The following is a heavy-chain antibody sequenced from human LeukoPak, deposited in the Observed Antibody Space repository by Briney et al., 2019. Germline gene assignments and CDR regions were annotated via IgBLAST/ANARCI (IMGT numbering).Heavy chain of an antibody. CDR3: AKTAFTVRGVIMEVDY. CDR1: GFTFSSYG. D-gene: IGHD3-10*01. Sequence: GRSLRLSCAASGFTFSSYGMHWVRQALGKGLEWVAVISYDGSNKYYADSVKGRFTISRDNSKNTLYLQMNSLRAEDTAVYYCAKTAFTVRGVIMEVDYWGQGTLVTVSS. V-gene: IGHV3-30*18. CDR2: ISYDGSNK. J-gene: IGHJ4*02.